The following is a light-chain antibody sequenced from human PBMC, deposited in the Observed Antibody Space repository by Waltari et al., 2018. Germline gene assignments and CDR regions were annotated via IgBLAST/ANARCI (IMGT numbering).Light chain of an antibody. CDR1: SRAVGNSKR. J-gene: IGLJ2*01. CDR2: AVS. Sequence: HSALAQPASSAGSPGQSVTSAYPGTSRAVGNSKRVSWYQQHPGKAPKLMIYAVSKRPSGVSDRFSGSKSGDMASLTISGLQPEDEAEYFCSSYAGSSKWVVGGGTKVTVL. CDR3: SSYAGSSKWV. V-gene: IGLV2-23*02.